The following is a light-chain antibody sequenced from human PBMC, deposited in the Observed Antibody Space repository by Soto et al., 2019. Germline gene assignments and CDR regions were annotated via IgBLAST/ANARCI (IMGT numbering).Light chain of an antibody. CDR2: GAS. Sequence: EIVLTQSPGALSLSPGERAPLSCRASQSVSSRSLAWYQQKPGQAPRLLISGASSRAAGIPARFSGSGSGTDFTLTISSLQPEDFATYYCQQGYSTPITFGQGTRLEIK. CDR1: QSVSSRS. J-gene: IGKJ5*01. V-gene: IGKV3-20*01. CDR3: QQGYSTPIT.